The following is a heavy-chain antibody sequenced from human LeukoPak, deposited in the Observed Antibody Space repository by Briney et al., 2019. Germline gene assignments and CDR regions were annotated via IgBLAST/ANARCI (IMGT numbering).Heavy chain of an antibody. Sequence: SETLSLTCTVSGGSISSGGYYWSWIRQHTGKGLEWIGYIYYSGSTYYNPSLKSRVTISVDTSKNQFSLKLSSVTAADTAVYYCARALRGLAVRGVKEANYYFDYWGQGTLVTVSS. D-gene: IGHD3-10*01. CDR2: IYYSGST. CDR3: ARALRGLAVRGVKEANYYFDY. CDR1: GGSISSGGYY. V-gene: IGHV4-31*03. J-gene: IGHJ4*02.